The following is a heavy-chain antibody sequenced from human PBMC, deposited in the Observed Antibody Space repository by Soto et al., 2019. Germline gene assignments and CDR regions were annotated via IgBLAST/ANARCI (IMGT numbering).Heavy chain of an antibody. Sequence: GSLRLSCAASGFTFSSYAMSRVRQAPGKGLEWVSAISGSGGSTYYADSVKGRFTISRDNSKNTLYLQMNSLRAEDTAVYYCANSGSYFRVPFFDYWGQGTLVTVSS. D-gene: IGHD1-26*01. CDR3: ANSGSYFRVPFFDY. CDR1: GFTFSSYA. CDR2: ISGSGGST. V-gene: IGHV3-23*01. J-gene: IGHJ4*02.